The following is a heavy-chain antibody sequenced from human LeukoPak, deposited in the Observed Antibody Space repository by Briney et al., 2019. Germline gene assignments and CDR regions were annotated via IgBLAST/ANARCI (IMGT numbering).Heavy chain of an antibody. D-gene: IGHD2/OR15-2a*01. CDR3: ARVSFFYTSHYAFDI. V-gene: IGHV1-18*01. J-gene: IGHJ3*02. CDR1: GYTFTSYG. CDR2: ISDYNGNT. Sequence: ASVKVSCKASGYTFTSYGISWVRQAPGQGLEWMGWISDYNGNTNYAQKLQGRVTMTTDTSTSTAYMELRSLRSADTAVYYCARVSFFYTSHYAFDIWGQGTMVTVSS.